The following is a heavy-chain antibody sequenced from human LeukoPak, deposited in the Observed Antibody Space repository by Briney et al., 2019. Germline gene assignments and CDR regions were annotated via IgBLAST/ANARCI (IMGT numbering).Heavy chain of an antibody. V-gene: IGHV3-30*04. J-gene: IGHJ4*02. CDR1: GFTFSSYA. CDR3: AREPTYSSSWYTNCDF. D-gene: IGHD6-13*01. CDR2: ISYDGSNK. Sequence: GGSLRLSCAASGFTFSSYAMHWVRQAPGKGLEWVAVISYDGSNKYYADSVKGRFTISRDNSKNTLYLQMNSLRAEDTAVYYCAREPTYSSSWYTNCDFWGQGTLVTVSS.